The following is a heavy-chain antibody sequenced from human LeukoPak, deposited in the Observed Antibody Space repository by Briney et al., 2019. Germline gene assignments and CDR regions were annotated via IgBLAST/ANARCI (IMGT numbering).Heavy chain of an antibody. CDR3: ARLCSSTSCPTRAFDI. CDR1: GGPISSYY. CDR2: IYYSGST. Sequence: PSETLSLTCTVSGGPISSYYWSWIPHPPGKGLEWIGYIYYSGSTNYNPSLKRRVTISVDTSKNQFFLKLSSVTAADTAVYYCARLCSSTSCPTRAFDIWGQGTMVTVSS. V-gene: IGHV4-59*12. D-gene: IGHD2-2*01. J-gene: IGHJ3*02.